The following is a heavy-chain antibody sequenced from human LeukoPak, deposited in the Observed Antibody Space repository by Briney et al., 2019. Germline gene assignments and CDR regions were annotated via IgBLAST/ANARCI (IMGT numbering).Heavy chain of an antibody. Sequence: ASVKVSCKASGYTFTGYYMHWVRQAPGQGLEWMGWINPNSGGTKYVQKFQGRVTMTRDTSNSTAYMDLRSLRSDDTAVYYCARRAEYSSSPTAMDVWGKGTRSPSP. D-gene: IGHD6-6*01. CDR3: ARRAEYSSSPTAMDV. CDR1: GYTFTGYY. V-gene: IGHV1-2*02. J-gene: IGHJ6*03. CDR2: INPNSGGT.